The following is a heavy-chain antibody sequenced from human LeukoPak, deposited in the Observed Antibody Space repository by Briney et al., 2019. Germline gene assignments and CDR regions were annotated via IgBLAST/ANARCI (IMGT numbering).Heavy chain of an antibody. CDR1: GFTFSRYW. CDR3: ARELSSGD. J-gene: IGHJ4*02. V-gene: IGHV3-74*01. D-gene: IGHD6-19*01. CDR2: IKSDGSSA. Sequence: GGSLRLSCAVSGFTFSRYWMHWVRQAPGKGLVWVSRIKSDGSSAHYADSVKGRFAISRDNAKNMLYLQMSSLRDEDTAVYYCARELSSGDWGQGALVTVSS.